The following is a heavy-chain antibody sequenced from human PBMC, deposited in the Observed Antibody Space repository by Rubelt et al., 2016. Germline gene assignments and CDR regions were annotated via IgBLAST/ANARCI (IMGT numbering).Heavy chain of an antibody. D-gene: IGHD3-22*01. CDR2: INAGNGNT. CDR1: GGTFSSYA. V-gene: IGHV1-3*01. J-gene: IGHJ4*02. Sequence: QVQLVQSGAEVKKPGSSVKVSCKASGGTFSSYAISWVRQAPGQRLEWMGWINAGNGNTKYSQKFQGRVTITRDTSASTAYMELSSLRSEDTAVYYCARYYYDSSGYVYFDYWGQGTLVTVSS. CDR3: ARYYYDSSGYVYFDY.